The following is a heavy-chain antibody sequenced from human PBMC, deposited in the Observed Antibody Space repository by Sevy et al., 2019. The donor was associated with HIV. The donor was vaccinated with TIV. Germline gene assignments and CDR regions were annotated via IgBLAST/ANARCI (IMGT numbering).Heavy chain of an antibody. Sequence: ASVKVSCKVSGYTLTELSMHWVRQAPGKGLEWMGGFDPEDGETIYAQKFQGRVTMTKDTSTDTAYMELSSLRSEDTAMYYCATGTRLYYYYYGMDVWGQGTTVTVSS. J-gene: IGHJ6*02. CDR2: FDPEDGET. CDR1: GYTLTELS. D-gene: IGHD6-25*01. CDR3: ATGTRLYYYYYGMDV. V-gene: IGHV1-24*01.